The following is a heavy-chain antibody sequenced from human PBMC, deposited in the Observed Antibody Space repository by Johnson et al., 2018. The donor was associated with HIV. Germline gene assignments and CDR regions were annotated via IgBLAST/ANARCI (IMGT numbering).Heavy chain of an antibody. CDR1: GFTFRSYP. CDR3: ARLPSGYSRDAFDI. V-gene: IGHV3-30*04. J-gene: IGHJ3*02. CDR2: ISYDGSKK. D-gene: IGHD5-18*01. Sequence: QVQLVESGGGVVQPGRSLRLSCAASGFTFRSYPMHWVRQAPGKGLEWVAFISYDGSKKFYADSVTGRFTISRDNSKNTLYLQMNSLRPEDTAVYYCARLPSGYSRDAFDIWGEGTMVTVS.